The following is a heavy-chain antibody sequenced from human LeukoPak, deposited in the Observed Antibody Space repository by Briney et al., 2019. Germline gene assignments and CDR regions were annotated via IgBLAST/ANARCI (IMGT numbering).Heavy chain of an antibody. CDR2: IYYSGST. D-gene: IGHD6-19*01. J-gene: IGHJ6*03. Sequence: PSETLSLTCTVSGGSISSSSYYWGWIRQPPGKGLEWIGSIYYSGSTYYNPSLRSRVTISVDTSKNQFSLKLSSVTAADTAVYYCARISPIYSSGQNRYYYYYMDVWGKGTTVTVSS. V-gene: IGHV4-39*01. CDR3: ARISPIYSSGQNRYYYYYMDV. CDR1: GGSISSSSYY.